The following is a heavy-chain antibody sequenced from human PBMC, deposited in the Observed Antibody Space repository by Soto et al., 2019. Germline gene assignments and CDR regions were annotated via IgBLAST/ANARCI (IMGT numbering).Heavy chain of an antibody. Sequence: ASVKVSCKASGYTFTSYYMHWVRQAPGQGLEWMGMINASGGSTSYAQKLQGRVTMTRDTSTSTVYMELRSLRSDDTAVYYCAVAARGHYYYYYMDVWGKGTTVTVSS. V-gene: IGHV1-46*01. D-gene: IGHD6-6*01. J-gene: IGHJ6*03. CDR1: GYTFTSYY. CDR3: AVAARGHYYYYYMDV. CDR2: INASGGST.